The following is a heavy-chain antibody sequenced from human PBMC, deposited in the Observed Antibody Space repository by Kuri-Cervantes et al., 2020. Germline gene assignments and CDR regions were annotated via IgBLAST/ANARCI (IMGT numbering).Heavy chain of an antibody. CDR1: GGSISSYY. D-gene: IGHD3-9*01. Sequence: ESLKISCTVSGGSISSYYWSWIRQPPGKGLEWIGYIYYSGSTYYNPSLKSRVTISVDTSKNQFSLKLSSVTAADTAVYYCARVRSILTGYYQYNWFDPWGQGTLVTVSS. J-gene: IGHJ5*02. V-gene: IGHV4-59*06. CDR3: ARVRSILTGYYQYNWFDP. CDR2: IYYSGST.